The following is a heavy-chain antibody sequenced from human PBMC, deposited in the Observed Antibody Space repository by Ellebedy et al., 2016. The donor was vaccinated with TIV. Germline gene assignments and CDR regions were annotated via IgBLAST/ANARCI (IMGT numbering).Heavy chain of an antibody. CDR1: GFTFSNDG. Sequence: GASLKISCAASGFTFSNDGIHWGRQAPGKGLEVVAIMSYDGSEKYYPDSAKGRFIISRDNSKNTLYLQMNSLRAEDTAVYYSARDLRIDSSGYYSGFDYWGQGTLVTVSS. V-gene: IGHV3-30*03. D-gene: IGHD3-22*01. CDR2: MSYDGSEK. J-gene: IGHJ4*02. CDR3: ARDLRIDSSGYYSGFDY.